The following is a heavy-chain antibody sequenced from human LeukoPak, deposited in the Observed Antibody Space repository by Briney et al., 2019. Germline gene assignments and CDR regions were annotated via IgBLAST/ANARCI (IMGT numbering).Heavy chain of an antibody. V-gene: IGHV4-59*01. CDR1: GFTFDDYA. CDR3: ARTQEGYWYFDL. J-gene: IGHJ2*01. Sequence: GSLRLSCAASGFTFDDYAMHWVRQAPGKGLEWSGYIYYSGSTNYNPSLKSRVTISVDTSKNQFSLKLSSVTAADTAVYYCARTQEGYWYFDLWGRGTLVTVSS. CDR2: IYYSGST.